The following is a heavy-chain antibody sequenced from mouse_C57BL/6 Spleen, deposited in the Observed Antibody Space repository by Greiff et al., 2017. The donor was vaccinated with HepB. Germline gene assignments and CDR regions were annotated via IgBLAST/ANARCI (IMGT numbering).Heavy chain of an antibody. J-gene: IGHJ2*01. V-gene: IGHV5-17*01. CDR2: ISSGSSTI. CDR1: GFTFSDYG. D-gene: IGHD1-1*01. CDR3: ARQDYGSLYFDY. Sequence: EVKVVESGGGLVKPGGSLKLSCAASGFTFSDYGMHWVRQAPEKGLEWVAYISSGSSTIYYADTVKGRFTISRDNAKNTLFLQMTSLRSEDTAMYYCARQDYGSLYFDYWGQGTTLTVSS.